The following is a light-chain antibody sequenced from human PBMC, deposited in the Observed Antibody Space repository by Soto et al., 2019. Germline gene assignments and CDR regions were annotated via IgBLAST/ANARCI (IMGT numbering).Light chain of an antibody. CDR2: DAS. Sequence: DIQMTQAPSALSASVGDTVTVTCWASQTISSWLAWYQQKPGKAPKLLIYDASSLESGVPSRFSGSGSGTEFTLTISSLQPDDFATYYCQQYNSYSRTFGQGTKV. CDR1: QTISSW. J-gene: IGKJ1*01. V-gene: IGKV1-5*01. CDR3: QQYNSYSRT.